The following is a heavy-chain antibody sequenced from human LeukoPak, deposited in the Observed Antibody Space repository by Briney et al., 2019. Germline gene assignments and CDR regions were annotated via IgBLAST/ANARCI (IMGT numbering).Heavy chain of an antibody. J-gene: IGHJ5*02. Sequence: SETLSLTCAVYGGSFSGYYWSWIRQPPGKGLEWIGEINHSGSTNYNPSLKSRVTISVDTSKKQFSLKLSSVTAADTAVYYCARAAGWFDPWGQGTLVTVSS. CDR2: INHSGST. CDR1: GGSFSGYY. CDR3: ARAAGWFDP. V-gene: IGHV4-34*01.